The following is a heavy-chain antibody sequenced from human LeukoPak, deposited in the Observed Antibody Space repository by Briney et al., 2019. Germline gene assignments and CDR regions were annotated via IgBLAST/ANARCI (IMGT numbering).Heavy chain of an antibody. D-gene: IGHD3-9*01. Sequence: NASETLSLTCTVSGGSISSYYWSWIRQPPGKGLEWIGYIYYSGSTNYNPSLKSRVTISVDTSKNQFSLKLSSVTAADTAVYYCARTLDDILTGYYQAHDYWGQGTLVTVSS. CDR2: IYYSGST. V-gene: IGHV4-59*08. CDR1: GGSISSYY. J-gene: IGHJ4*02. CDR3: ARTLDDILTGYYQAHDY.